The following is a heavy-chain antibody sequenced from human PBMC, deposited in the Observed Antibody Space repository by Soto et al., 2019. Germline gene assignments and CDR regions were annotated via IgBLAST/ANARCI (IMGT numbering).Heavy chain of an antibody. CDR2: ISGSGGST. J-gene: IGHJ6*03. Sequence: GGSLRLSCAASGFTFSSYAMSWVRQAPGKGLEWVSAISGSGGSTYYADSVKGRFTISRDNSKNTLYLQMNSLRAEDTAVYYCAKDREYYDLTQLLNYYMDVWGKGTTVTVSS. D-gene: IGHD3-3*01. CDR3: AKDREYYDLTQLLNYYMDV. V-gene: IGHV3-23*01. CDR1: GFTFSSYA.